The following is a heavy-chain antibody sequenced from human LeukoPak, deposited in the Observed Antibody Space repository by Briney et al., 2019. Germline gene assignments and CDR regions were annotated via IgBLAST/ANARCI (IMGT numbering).Heavy chain of an antibody. D-gene: IGHD6-13*01. CDR3: AKDIQGQLVDGMDV. Sequence: GGSLRLSCAASGFTFDDYAMHWVRQAPGKGLEWVSGISWNSGSIGYADSVKGRFTISRDNAKNSLYLQMNSLRAEDTALNYCAKDIQGQLVDGMDVWGQGTTVTVSS. CDR2: ISWNSGSI. CDR1: GFTFDDYA. V-gene: IGHV3-9*01. J-gene: IGHJ6*02.